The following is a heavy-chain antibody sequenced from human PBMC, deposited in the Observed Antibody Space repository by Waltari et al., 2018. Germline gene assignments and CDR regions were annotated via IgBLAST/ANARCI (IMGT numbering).Heavy chain of an antibody. CDR1: GYSISSGYY. J-gene: IGHJ3*02. CDR2: IYHSGST. CDR3: ARDRTPRGATLDAFDI. Sequence: QVQLQESGPGLVKPSETLSLTCAVSGYSISSGYYWGWIRQPPGKGLEWIGSIYHSGSTYYNPALKSRVTISVDTSKNQFSLKLRSEDTAVYYCARDRTPRGATLDAFDIWGQGTMVIVSS. V-gene: IGHV4-38-2*02. D-gene: IGHD1-26*01.